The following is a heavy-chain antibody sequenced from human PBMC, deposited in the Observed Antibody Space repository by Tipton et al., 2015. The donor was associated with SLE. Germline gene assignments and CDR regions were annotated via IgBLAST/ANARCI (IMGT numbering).Heavy chain of an antibody. Sequence: TLSLTCTVSGGSISSNSYYWGWIRQPPGKGLEWIGSLYYTGTTYYSPSLKSRVTISVDTSKHQVSLKLSSVTAADTAVYYCASDGVWNPIWGQGTMVTVSS. CDR3: ASDGVWNPI. CDR2: LYYTGTT. J-gene: IGHJ3*02. CDR1: GGSISSNSYY. D-gene: IGHD1-1*01. V-gene: IGHV4-39*07.